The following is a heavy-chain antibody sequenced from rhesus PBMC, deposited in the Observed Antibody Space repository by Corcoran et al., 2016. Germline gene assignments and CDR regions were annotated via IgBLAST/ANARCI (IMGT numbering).Heavy chain of an antibody. CDR1: GGSISSSY. CDR3: ASGGYGSYLTTDYFDY. CDR2: IYGSGSST. J-gene: IGHJ4*01. V-gene: IGHV4-169*02. D-gene: IGHD4-4*01. Sequence: QLQLQESGPGLVKPSETLSVTCAVSGGSISSSYWSWIRQAPGKGLEWIGYIYGSGSSTNYNPSLKSRVTLSVDTSKIQLSLKLSSVTAADTAVYYCASGGYGSYLTTDYFDYWGQGVLVTVSS.